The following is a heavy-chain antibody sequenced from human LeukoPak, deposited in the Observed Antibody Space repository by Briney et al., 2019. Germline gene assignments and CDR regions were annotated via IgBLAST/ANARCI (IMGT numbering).Heavy chain of an antibody. CDR1: GYSFTSYW. J-gene: IGHJ6*02. D-gene: IGHD4-17*01. V-gene: IGHV5-51*01. CDR2: IYPGDSDT. Sequence: GESLKISCKGSGYSFTSYWIAWVRQVSGKGLEWMGIIYPGDSDTTYSPSFQGQVTISVDRSTSTAYLQWNSLKASDTAMYYCARLDGDYDRGSCGMDVWGQGTTVTVSS. CDR3: ARLDGDYDRGSCGMDV.